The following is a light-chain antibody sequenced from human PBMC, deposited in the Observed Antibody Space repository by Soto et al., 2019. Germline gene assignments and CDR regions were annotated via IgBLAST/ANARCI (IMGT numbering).Light chain of an antibody. CDR3: QQYGSSLIT. Sequence: EIVLTQSPATLSLSPGERATLSCRASQSVSSSSLAWYQQKPGQAPRLLIYGASSRATGIPDRFSGSGSGTDFTLTINRLEPEDFAVYYCQQYGSSLITFGQGTRLE. CDR2: GAS. J-gene: IGKJ5*01. CDR1: QSVSSSS. V-gene: IGKV3-20*01.